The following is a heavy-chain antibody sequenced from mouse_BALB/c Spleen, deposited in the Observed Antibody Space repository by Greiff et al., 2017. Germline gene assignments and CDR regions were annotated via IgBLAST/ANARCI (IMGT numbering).Heavy chain of an antibody. CDR3: TNLITTDYYAMDY. J-gene: IGHJ4*01. D-gene: IGHD1-2*01. V-gene: IGHV1-69*02. CDR1: GYTFTSYW. CDR2: IYPSDSYT. Sequence: VQLQQPGAELVRPGASVKLSCKASGYTFTSYWINWVKQRPGQGLEWIGNIYPSDSYTNYNQKFKDKATLTVDKSSSTAYMQLSSPTSEDSAVYYCTNLITTDYYAMDYWGQGTSVTVSS.